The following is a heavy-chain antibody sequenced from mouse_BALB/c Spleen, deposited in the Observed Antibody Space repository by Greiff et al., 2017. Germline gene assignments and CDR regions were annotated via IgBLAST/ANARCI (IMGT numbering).Heavy chain of an antibody. J-gene: IGHJ2*01. Sequence: QVQLQQSGAELMKPGASVKISCKATGYTFSSYWIEWVKQRPGHGLEWIGEILPGSGSTNYNEKFKGKATFTADTSSNTAYMQLSSLTSEDSAVYYCARVRGYGYDFDYWGQGTTLTVSS. CDR2: ILPGSGST. V-gene: IGHV1-9*01. CDR3: ARVRGYGYDFDY. CDR1: GYTFSSYW. D-gene: IGHD2-2*01.